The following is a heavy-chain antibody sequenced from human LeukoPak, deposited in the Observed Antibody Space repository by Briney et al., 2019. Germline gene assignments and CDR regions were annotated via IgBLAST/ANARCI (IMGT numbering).Heavy chain of an antibody. CDR1: GLTFSSYG. J-gene: IGHJ4*02. CDR3: AKDLPPYDYVWGSYRFPAPLDY. CDR2: IRYDGSNK. V-gene: IGHV3-30*02. Sequence: PGGSLRLSCAASGLTFSSYGMHWVRQAPGKGLEWVAFIRYDGSNKYYADSVKGRFTISRDNSKNTLYLQMNSLRAEDTAVYYCAKDLPPYDYVWGSYRFPAPLDYWGQGTLVTVSS. D-gene: IGHD3-16*02.